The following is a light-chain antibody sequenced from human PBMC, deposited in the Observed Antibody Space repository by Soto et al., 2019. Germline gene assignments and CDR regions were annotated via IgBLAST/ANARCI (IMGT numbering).Light chain of an antibody. CDR2: DVS. CDR3: SSYASSSSYV. Sequence: QSALTQPASVSGSPGQSITLSCTGTSSDVGGYNYVCWYQQHPGKAPKLVISDVSNRPSGVSDRFSGSKSGNTASLSISGLEAEDEADYYCSSYASSSSYVFGTGTKLTVL. V-gene: IGLV2-14*01. J-gene: IGLJ1*01. CDR1: SSDVGGYNY.